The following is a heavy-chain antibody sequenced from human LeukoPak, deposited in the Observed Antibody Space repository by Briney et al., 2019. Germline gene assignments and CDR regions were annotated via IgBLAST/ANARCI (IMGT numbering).Heavy chain of an antibody. CDR2: ISAYNGNT. J-gene: IGHJ4*02. D-gene: IGHD3-9*01. Sequence: ASVKVSCKASGYTFTSYGISWVRQAPGQGLEWMGWISAYNGNTNYAQKLQGRVTMTTDTSTSTAYMELRSLRSDDTAVYYCARVDYDILTGYYGYWGQGTLVTVSS. V-gene: IGHV1-18*01. CDR1: GYTFTSYG. CDR3: ARVDYDILTGYYGY.